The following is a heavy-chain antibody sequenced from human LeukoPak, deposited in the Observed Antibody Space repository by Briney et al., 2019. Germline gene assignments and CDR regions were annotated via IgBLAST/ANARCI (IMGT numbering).Heavy chain of an antibody. D-gene: IGHD6-19*01. CDR2: IIPIFGTA. CDR3: ARAPSIAVAFGAFDI. Sequence: ASVKVSCKASGGTFSSYAISWVRQAPGQGLEWMGGIIPIFGTANYAQKFQGRVTITADKSTSTAYMELSSLRSEDTAVYYCARAPSIAVAFGAFDIWGQGTMVTVSS. CDR1: GGTFSSYA. V-gene: IGHV1-69*06. J-gene: IGHJ3*02.